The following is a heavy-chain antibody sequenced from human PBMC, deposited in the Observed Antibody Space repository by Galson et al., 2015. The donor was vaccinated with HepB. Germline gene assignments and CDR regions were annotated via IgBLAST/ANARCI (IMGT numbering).Heavy chain of an antibody. CDR3: ERQTADYNSYYFDD. CDR2: IYPDDSDT. Sequence: QSGAEVKRPGESLRISCQASGYSFTNYWIGWVRQMPGKGLEWMGIIYPDDSDTTYSPSFRGQVTISADKSISTAYLRWSGLQASDTAMYYCERQTADYNSYYFDDWGQGTLVTVSS. D-gene: IGHD4-11*01. V-gene: IGHV5-51*01. J-gene: IGHJ4*02. CDR1: GYSFTNYW.